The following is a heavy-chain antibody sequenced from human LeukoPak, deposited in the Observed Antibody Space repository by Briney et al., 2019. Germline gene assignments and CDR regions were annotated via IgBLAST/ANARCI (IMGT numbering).Heavy chain of an antibody. D-gene: IGHD1-1*01. CDR3: ARRGVKTTRFDY. CDR2: LYNSGTT. Sequence: SETLSLTCTVSGGSINTYYWSWIRQPPGKGLEWIGYLYNSGTTNYNPSLKSRVSISGDTSKNQFSLKLNSVTAADTAVYYCARRGVKTTRFDYWGQGTLVTVSS. CDR1: GGSINTYY. V-gene: IGHV4-59*01. J-gene: IGHJ4*02.